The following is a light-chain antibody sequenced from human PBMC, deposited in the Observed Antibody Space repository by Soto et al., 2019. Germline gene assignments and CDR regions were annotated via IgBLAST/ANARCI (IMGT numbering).Light chain of an antibody. CDR1: QSVSSSS. V-gene: IGKV3-20*01. J-gene: IGKJ1*01. Sequence: EIGLPQSPGALSLSPGERATLSCGASQSVSSSSLAWYQQKPGQAPRLLIYGASTRATGIPDRFSGSGSGTDFTLTISRLEPEDFAVYYCQQYGSSPRTFGQGTKVEIK. CDR3: QQYGSSPRT. CDR2: GAS.